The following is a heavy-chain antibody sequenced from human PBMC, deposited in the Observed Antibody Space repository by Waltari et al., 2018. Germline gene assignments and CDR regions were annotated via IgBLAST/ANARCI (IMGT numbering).Heavy chain of an antibody. J-gene: IGHJ4*02. Sequence: QVQLVQSGAEVKKPGASVKVSCKVSGYTLTELSMHWVRQAPGKGLEWMGGFDPEDGETSYAQKFHGGVTMTEDTPTASAYSGLSSLGSEGTAVYYCATAGIAVAGSEFDYWGQGTLVTVSS. V-gene: IGHV1-24*01. CDR3: ATAGIAVAGSEFDY. CDR2: FDPEDGET. CDR1: GYTLTELS. D-gene: IGHD6-19*01.